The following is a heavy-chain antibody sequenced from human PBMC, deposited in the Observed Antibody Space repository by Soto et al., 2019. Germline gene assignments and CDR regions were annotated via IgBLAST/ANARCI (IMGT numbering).Heavy chain of an antibody. J-gene: IGHJ4*02. CDR1: GYTFTSYY. CDR2: MNPNSANT. Sequence: ASVKVSCKASGYTFTSYYMHWVRQATGQGLEWMGWMNPNSANTGYAQKFQGRVTITRDTSASTAYMELSSLRSEDTAVYYCARTDYYYLDYWGQGTLVTVSS. D-gene: IGHD3-10*01. CDR3: ARTDYYYLDY. V-gene: IGHV1-8*03.